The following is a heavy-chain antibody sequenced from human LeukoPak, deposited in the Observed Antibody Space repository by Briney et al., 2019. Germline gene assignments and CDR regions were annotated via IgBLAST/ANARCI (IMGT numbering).Heavy chain of an antibody. J-gene: IGHJ6*02. CDR2: ISYDGSNK. CDR3: ARDEVAMAPIPYYYYGMDV. Sequence: GGSLRLSCAASGFTFSSYAMHWVRQAPGKGLEWVAVISYDGSNKYYADSVKGRFTISRDNSKNTLYLQMNSLRAEDTAVYYCARDEVAMAPIPYYYYGMDVWGQGTTVTGSS. D-gene: IGHD5-24*01. V-gene: IGHV3-30-3*01. CDR1: GFTFSSYA.